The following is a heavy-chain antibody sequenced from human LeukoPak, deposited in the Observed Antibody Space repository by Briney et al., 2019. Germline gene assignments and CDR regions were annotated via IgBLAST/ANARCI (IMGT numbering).Heavy chain of an antibody. CDR1: GGSISSYY. D-gene: IGHD2-2*01. V-gene: IGHV4-59*01. CDR3: PRIIEQHCSSTSCQNYYYYYMDV. CDR2: IYYSGST. J-gene: IGHJ6*03. Sequence: PSETLSLTCTVSGGSISSYYWSWIRQPPGKGLEWIGYIYYSGSTNYNPSLKSRVTISVDTSKNQFSLKLSSVTAADTAGYYFPRIIEQHCSSTSCQNYYYYYMDVWGKGTTVTIYS.